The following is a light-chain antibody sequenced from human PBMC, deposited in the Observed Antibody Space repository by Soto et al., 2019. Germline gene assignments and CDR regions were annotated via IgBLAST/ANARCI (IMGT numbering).Light chain of an antibody. CDR3: QQYYPYAT. Sequence: DIQLTQSPSTLSAAVGDSVPITCRASQKIRNLLAWYQQKPGRAPKPLIFDASTLRTGVPSRFSGSGSGSEFNFTITGLQPDDFATYFCQQYYPYATLGHGTRLEIK. J-gene: IGKJ5*01. CDR2: DAS. V-gene: IGKV1-5*01. CDR1: QKIRNL.